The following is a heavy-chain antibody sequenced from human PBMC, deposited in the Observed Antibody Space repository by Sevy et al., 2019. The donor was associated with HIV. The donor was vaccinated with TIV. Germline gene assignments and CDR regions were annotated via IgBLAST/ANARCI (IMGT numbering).Heavy chain of an antibody. J-gene: IGHJ6*02. D-gene: IGHD3-3*01. Sequence: SETLSLTCAVYGGSFSGYYWSWIRQPPGKGLEWIGEINHSGSTNYNPSLKSRVTISVDMSKNQFSLKLSSVTAADTAVYYCARGLEWLLYYYYGMDVWGQGTTVTVSS. CDR2: INHSGST. CDR3: ARGLEWLLYYYYGMDV. CDR1: GGSFSGYY. V-gene: IGHV4-34*01.